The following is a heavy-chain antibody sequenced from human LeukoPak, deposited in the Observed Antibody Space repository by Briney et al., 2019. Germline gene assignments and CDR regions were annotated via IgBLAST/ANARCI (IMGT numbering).Heavy chain of an antibody. D-gene: IGHD1-1*01. CDR1: GGSISSDD. CDR3: ARDDDTAGIDY. Sequence: SETLSLTCTVSGGSISSDDWSWLRQTPEKGLEWIGYISYSGSTNYNPSLKSRVTISADTSKNQFSLKLRSVTAADTAVYYCARDDDTAGIDYWGQGTLVTVSS. V-gene: IGHV4-59*01. CDR2: ISYSGST. J-gene: IGHJ4*02.